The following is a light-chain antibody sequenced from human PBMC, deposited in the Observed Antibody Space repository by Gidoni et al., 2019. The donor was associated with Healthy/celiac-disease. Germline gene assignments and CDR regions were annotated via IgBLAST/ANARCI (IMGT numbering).Light chain of an antibody. V-gene: IGKV1-39*01. J-gene: IGKJ2*01. CDR1: QSISSY. CDR2: AAS. CDR3: QQSYSTLYT. Sequence: IQLTQSPSSLSASVGDRVTITCRASQSISSYLNWYQQKPGKAPKLLIYAASSLQSGVPSRFSGSGSGTDFTLTISSLQPEDFATYYCQQSYSTLYTFGHGTKLEIK.